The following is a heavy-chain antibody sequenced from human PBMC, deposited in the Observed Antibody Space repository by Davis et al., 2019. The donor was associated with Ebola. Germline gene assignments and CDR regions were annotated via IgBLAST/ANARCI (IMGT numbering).Heavy chain of an antibody. D-gene: IGHD2-15*01. CDR1: GGSISSGDYY. V-gene: IGHV4-30-4*01. CDR3: ARGTSGVNWVVVGTPYYFDY. Sequence: SETLSLTCTVSGGSISSGDYYWSWIRQPPGKGLEWIGYIYYSGSTYYNPSLKSRVTISVDTSKNQFSLKLSSVTAADTAVYYCARGTSGVNWVVVGTPYYFDYWGQGTLVTVSS. CDR2: IYYSGST. J-gene: IGHJ4*02.